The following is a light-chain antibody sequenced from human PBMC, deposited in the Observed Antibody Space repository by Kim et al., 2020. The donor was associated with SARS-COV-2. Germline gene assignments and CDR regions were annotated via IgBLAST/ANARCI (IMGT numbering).Light chain of an antibody. V-gene: IGKV1-39*01. CDR3: QQTYISPFT. CDR2: AAP. Sequence: DIQMTQSPSSLSASVGDRVTITCRTSQNINSHLNWYHQKPGRAPKLLIYAAPTLQGGVPSRFSGSGSETDFTLTISSLQPEHFATYFCQQTYISPFTFGPGTKVDIK. CDR1: QNINSH. J-gene: IGKJ3*01.